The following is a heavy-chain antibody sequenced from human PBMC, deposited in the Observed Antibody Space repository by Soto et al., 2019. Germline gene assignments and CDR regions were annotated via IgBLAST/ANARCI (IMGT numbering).Heavy chain of an antibody. V-gene: IGHV3-23*01. J-gene: IGHJ5*02. CDR2: ISARGGRS. CDR1: GFSFNSYA. Sequence: EVQLLASGGGLVQPGGSLRLACAASGFSFNSYAMFWVRQSPGKGLEWVSVISARGGRSYFADSVKSRFTISLDNSKNVRSLEMNNRRAEDTATNFCAKSSIEYIASVDRWGQGTLVLVSS. CDR3: AKSSIEYIASVDR. D-gene: IGHD2-15*01.